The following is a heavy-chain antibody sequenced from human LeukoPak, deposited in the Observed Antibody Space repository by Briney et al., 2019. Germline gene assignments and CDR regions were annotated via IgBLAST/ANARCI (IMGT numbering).Heavy chain of an antibody. Sequence: SETLSLTCTVSAGSVGRSSYYRRWIRQPPGEVVGWIGRDRNSVSTHYNPSLKNRVNISVDTSKNQFSVKLSSGTPADTASYYCARHREMATIDFDYRGEGTLVTVSS. J-gene: IGHJ4*02. CDR3: ARHREMATIDFDY. V-gene: IGHV4-39*01. CDR1: AGSVGRSSYY. D-gene: IGHD5-24*01. CDR2: DRNSVST.